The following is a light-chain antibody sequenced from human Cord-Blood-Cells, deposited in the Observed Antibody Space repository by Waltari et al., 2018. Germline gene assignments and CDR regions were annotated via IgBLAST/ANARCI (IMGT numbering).Light chain of an antibody. CDR3: QSYDSSLSGSV. J-gene: IGLJ2*01. Sequence: QSVLTQPPSVSGPPGQRVTLSCPGSSSNIGAGSDVQWYQQLPGTAPKLLIYGNSNRPSGVPDRFSGSKSGTSASLAITGLQAEDEADYYCQSYDSSLSGSVFGGGTKLTVL. CDR1: SSNIGAGSD. CDR2: GNS. V-gene: IGLV1-40*01.